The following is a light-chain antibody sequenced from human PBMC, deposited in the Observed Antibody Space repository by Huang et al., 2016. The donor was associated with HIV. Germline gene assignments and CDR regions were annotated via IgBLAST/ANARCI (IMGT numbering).Light chain of an antibody. CDR1: QSVRSI. J-gene: IGKJ4*01. V-gene: IGKV3-15*01. CDR3: QQYDDWPLT. Sequence: EIVMTQSPASLSVSPGETATLSCRASQSVRSILAWYQQKPSQAPRLLIYGASTKATGIPARFSGSGSGTEFTLNNNSLKSEDFAVYYCQQYDDWPLTFGGGTKVKMK. CDR2: GAS.